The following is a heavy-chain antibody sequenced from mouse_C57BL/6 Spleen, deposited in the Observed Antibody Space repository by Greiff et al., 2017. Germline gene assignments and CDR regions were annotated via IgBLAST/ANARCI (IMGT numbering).Heavy chain of an antibody. CDR1: GFTFSDYG. V-gene: IGHV5-15*01. J-gene: IGHJ3*01. Sequence: EVKLVESGGGLVQPGGSLKLSCAASGFTFSDYGMAWVRQAPRKGPEWVAFISNLAYSIYYADTVTGRFTISRENAKNTLYREMSSLRSEDTAMYYCARQNDDWFAYWGQGTLVTVSA. D-gene: IGHD2-12*01. CDR3: ARQNDDWFAY. CDR2: ISNLAYSI.